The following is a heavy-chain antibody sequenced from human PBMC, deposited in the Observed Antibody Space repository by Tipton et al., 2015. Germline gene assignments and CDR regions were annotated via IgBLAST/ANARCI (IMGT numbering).Heavy chain of an antibody. CDR1: AYSISSDYY. D-gene: IGHD4-23*01. CDR3: ARARGRHGGLFDS. J-gene: IGHJ4*02. CDR2: IYYSGST. Sequence: GLVKPSETLSLTCAVSAYSISSDYYWGWIRQPPGKGLEWIGSIYYSGSTYYNPSLKSRVTISVDTSKTQFSLKMSSVTASDTAVYYCARARGRHGGLFDSWGQGILVTVSS. V-gene: IGHV4-38-2*01.